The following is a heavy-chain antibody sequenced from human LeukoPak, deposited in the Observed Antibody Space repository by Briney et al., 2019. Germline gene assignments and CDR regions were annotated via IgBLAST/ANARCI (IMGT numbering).Heavy chain of an antibody. V-gene: IGHV4-4*02. J-gene: IGHJ4*02. Sequence: PSETLSLTCAVSGGSISSSNWWSWVRQPPGKGLEWIGEINHSGSTNYNPSLKSRVTISVDTSKNQFSLKLSSVTAADTAVYYCASFSGLWGNKFDYWGQGTLVTVSS. CDR3: ASFSGLWGNKFDY. CDR2: INHSGST. D-gene: IGHD5-18*01. CDR1: GGSISSSNW.